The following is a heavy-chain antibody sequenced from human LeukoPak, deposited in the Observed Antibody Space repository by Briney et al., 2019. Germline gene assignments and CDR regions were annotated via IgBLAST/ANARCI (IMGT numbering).Heavy chain of an antibody. V-gene: IGHV4-4*07. Sequence: SETLSLTCTVSSGSISNYFWSWVRQPAGKGLEWIGRIFTTGSTDYDPSLKSRVTMSVDRSKNQFSLKLTSVTAADTAVYYCARESRDYDGSGFYHDYWGQGILVTVSS. CDR1: SGSISNYF. CDR2: IFTTGST. J-gene: IGHJ4*02. D-gene: IGHD3-22*01. CDR3: ARESRDYDGSGFYHDY.